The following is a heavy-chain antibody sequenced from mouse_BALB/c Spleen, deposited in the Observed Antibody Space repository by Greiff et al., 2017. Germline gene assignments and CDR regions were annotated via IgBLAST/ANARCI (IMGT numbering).Heavy chain of an antibody. CDR3: ARMITTVFAY. Sequence: DVMLVESGGGLVQPGGSLKLSCAASGFTFSSYTMSWVRQTPEKRLEWVAYISNGGGSTYYPDTVKGRFTISRDNAKNTLYLQMSSLKSEDTAMYYCARMITTVFAYWGQGTLVTVSA. CDR1: GFTFSSYT. CDR2: ISNGGGST. D-gene: IGHD2-4*01. V-gene: IGHV5-12-2*01. J-gene: IGHJ3*01.